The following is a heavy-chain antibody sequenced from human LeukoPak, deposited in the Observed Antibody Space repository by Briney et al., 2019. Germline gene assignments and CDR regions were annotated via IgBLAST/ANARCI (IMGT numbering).Heavy chain of an antibody. Sequence: PSETLSLTCTVSGGSISSNYWSWIRQPPGKGLEWIGYIYYSGNTNYNPSLKSRVTMSVDTSKNQFSLKLSSVTAADTAVYYCARRNYDSSGYYFDYWGQGTLVTVSS. CDR2: IYYSGNT. V-gene: IGHV4-59*08. CDR3: ARRNYDSSGYYFDY. CDR1: GGSISSNY. D-gene: IGHD3-22*01. J-gene: IGHJ4*02.